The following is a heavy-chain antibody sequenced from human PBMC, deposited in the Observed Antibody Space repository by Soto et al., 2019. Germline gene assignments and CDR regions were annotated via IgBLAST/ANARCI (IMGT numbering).Heavy chain of an antibody. J-gene: IGHJ6*02. Sequence: QVQLQQWGAGLLKPSETLSLTCAVYGGSFSGYYWSWIRQPPGKGLEWIGEINHSGSTNYNPSLKSRVNISVDTCKNQFSLKLSSVTAADTAVYYCARGEGCRSTSCPRYYYYGMDVWGQGTTVTVSS. CDR3: ARGEGCRSTSCPRYYYYGMDV. CDR1: GGSFSGYY. V-gene: IGHV4-34*01. D-gene: IGHD2-2*01. CDR2: INHSGST.